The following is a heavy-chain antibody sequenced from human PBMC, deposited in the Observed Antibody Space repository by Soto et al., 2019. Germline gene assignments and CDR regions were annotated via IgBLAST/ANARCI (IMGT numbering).Heavy chain of an antibody. CDR2: SYHSVSS. J-gene: IGHJ4*02. Sequence: PSGPLSLTFPFPGGSIHSAGPSWGWGADSPGEGLRRVGHSYHSVSSYYNHPIQSRVTMSVDRSKPQLYLTLTSVTAADTAVYFCARASYYDWCFELWGLGTPVTVSS. CDR3: ARASYYDWCFEL. CDR1: GGSIHSAGPS. V-gene: IGHV4-30-2*06. D-gene: IGHD3-22*01.